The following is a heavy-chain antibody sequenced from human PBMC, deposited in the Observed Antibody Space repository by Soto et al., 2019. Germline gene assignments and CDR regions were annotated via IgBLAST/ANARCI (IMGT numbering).Heavy chain of an antibody. V-gene: IGHV4-59*01. Sequence: PSETLSLTCTVSGGSISSYYWSWIRQPPGKGLEWIGYIYYSGSTNYNPSLKSRVTISVDTSKNQFSLKLSSVTAADTAIYYCARVSITIPGPFDYWGQGTLVTVSS. D-gene: IGHD2-21*01. J-gene: IGHJ4*02. CDR1: GGSISSYY. CDR3: ARVSITIPGPFDY. CDR2: IYYSGST.